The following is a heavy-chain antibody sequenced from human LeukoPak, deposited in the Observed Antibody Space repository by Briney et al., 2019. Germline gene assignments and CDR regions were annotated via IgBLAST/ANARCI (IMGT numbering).Heavy chain of an antibody. J-gene: IGHJ4*02. CDR1: GSTLSSYG. Sequence: GSLRLSCASSGSTLSSYGMHWVRQAPGNGLECVAVISYDGSNKYYADSVNGRFTISRDNSKNTLYLQMNSTRAEDTAVYYCAKGFVQWLGIGYWGQGTLVTVSS. D-gene: IGHD6-19*01. CDR2: ISYDGSNK. CDR3: AKGFVQWLGIGY. V-gene: IGHV3-30*18.